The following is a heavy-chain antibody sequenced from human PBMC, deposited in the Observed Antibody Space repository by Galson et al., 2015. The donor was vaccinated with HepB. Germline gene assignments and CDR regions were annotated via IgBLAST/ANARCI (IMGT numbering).Heavy chain of an antibody. CDR2: FDPEDGET. Sequence: SVKVSCKVSGYTLTELSMHWARQAPGKGLEWMGGFDPEDGETIYAQKFQGRVTMTEDTSTDTAYMELSSLRSEDTAVYYCATGSSNSYYYYYGMDVWGQGTTVTVSS. CDR3: ATGSSNSYYYYYGMDV. J-gene: IGHJ6*02. V-gene: IGHV1-24*01. CDR1: GYTLTELS. D-gene: IGHD4-11*01.